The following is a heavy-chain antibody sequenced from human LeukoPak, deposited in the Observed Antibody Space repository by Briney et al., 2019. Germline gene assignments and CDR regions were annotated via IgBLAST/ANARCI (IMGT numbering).Heavy chain of an antibody. CDR1: GFTFSDYY. Sequence: GGSLRLSCAASGFTFSDYYMSWIRQAPGKGLEWVSYISSSGSTIYYADSVKGRFTISRDNAKNSLYLQMNSLRAEDTAVYYCATTLVVAGMLSSYWGQGTLVTVSS. J-gene: IGHJ4*02. CDR2: ISSSGSTI. CDR3: ATTLVVAGMLSSY. D-gene: IGHD6-19*01. V-gene: IGHV3-11*01.